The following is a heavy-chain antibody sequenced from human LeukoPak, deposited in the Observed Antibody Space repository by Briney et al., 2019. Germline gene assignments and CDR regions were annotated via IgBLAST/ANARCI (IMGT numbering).Heavy chain of an antibody. Sequence: GASVKVSCKASGYTFTGYHIHWVRQAPGQGLEWMGMINPYSGGTTYAQKFQGRVTMTGDTSISTAYIELSRLTSDDTAVYYCARDLVAGKGRWFDPWGQGTLVTVSS. D-gene: IGHD6-19*01. CDR2: INPYSGGT. CDR3: ARDLVAGKGRWFDP. CDR1: GYTFTGYH. V-gene: IGHV1-2*02. J-gene: IGHJ5*02.